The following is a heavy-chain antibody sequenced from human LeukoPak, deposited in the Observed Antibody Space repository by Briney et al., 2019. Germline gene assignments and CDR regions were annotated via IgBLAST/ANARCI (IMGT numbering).Heavy chain of an antibody. V-gene: IGHV4-39*01. CDR1: GGSISTSTYY. D-gene: IGHD1-26*01. CDR3: ARHGGSYFAY. CDR2: IYYSGST. Sequence: SETLSLTRTVSGGSISTSTYYWGWIRQPPGKGLEWIGSIYYSGSTYYNPSLKSRVTISVDTSKDQFSLKLSSVTAADTAVYYCARHGGSYFAYWGQGTLVTVSS. J-gene: IGHJ4*02.